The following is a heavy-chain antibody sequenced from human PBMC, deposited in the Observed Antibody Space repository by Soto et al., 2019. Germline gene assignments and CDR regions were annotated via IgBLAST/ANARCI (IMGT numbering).Heavy chain of an antibody. D-gene: IGHD1-26*01. J-gene: IGHJ3*02. Sequence: GGSLRLSCAASGFTFSSYSMNWVRQAPGKGLEWVSYISSSSSTIYYADSVKGRFTISRDNAKNSLYLQMNSLRDEDTAVYYCARRRTGSGSYPRAFDIWGQGTMVTVSS. CDR3: ARRRTGSGSYPRAFDI. CDR2: ISSSSSTI. V-gene: IGHV3-48*02. CDR1: GFTFSSYS.